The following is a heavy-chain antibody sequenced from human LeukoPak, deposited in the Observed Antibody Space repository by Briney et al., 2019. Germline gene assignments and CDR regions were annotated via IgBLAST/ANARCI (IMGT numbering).Heavy chain of an antibody. Sequence: GGALRLSCAASGFTFSTYSMNWVRQAPGKGLEWVSYISSSSSTIYYADSVKGRFTISRDNARNSLYLQMNSLTAEDTAVYYCARDPYSGAYGDTYYYFMDVWGKGTTVTISS. D-gene: IGHD1-26*01. CDR1: GFTFSTYS. V-gene: IGHV3-48*04. CDR2: ISSSSSTI. CDR3: ARDPYSGAYGDTYYYFMDV. J-gene: IGHJ6*03.